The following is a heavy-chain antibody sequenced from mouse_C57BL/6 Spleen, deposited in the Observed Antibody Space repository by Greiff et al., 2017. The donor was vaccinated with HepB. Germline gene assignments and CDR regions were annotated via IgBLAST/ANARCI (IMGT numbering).Heavy chain of an antibody. D-gene: IGHD4-1*01. J-gene: IGHJ4*01. CDR1: GYTFTSYW. Sequence: VQLQQPGAELVKPGASVKLSCKASGYTFTSYWMHWVKQRPGRGLEWIGRIDPNSGGTKYNEKFKSKATLTVDKPSSTAYMKLSSLTSEDSAVYYCARGNWDDAMDYWGQGTSVTVSS. CDR3: ARGNWDDAMDY. V-gene: IGHV1-72*01. CDR2: IDPNSGGT.